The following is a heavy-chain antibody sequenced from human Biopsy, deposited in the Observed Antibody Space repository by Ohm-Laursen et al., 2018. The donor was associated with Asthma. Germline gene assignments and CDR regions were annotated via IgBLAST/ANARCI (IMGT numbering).Heavy chain of an antibody. CDR1: GGSISSGAYY. V-gene: IGHV4-30-4*01. D-gene: IGHD6-6*01. CDR3: ARASLAARANWFDP. J-gene: IGHJ5*02. Sequence: PSETLSLTCTVSGGSISSGAYYWSWIRQPPGKGLEWIGYIYYSGSTSHNPSLTSRLTISVDTSKNQFSLKLTSVTAADTAVYYCARASLAARANWFDPWGQGTLVSVSS. CDR2: IYYSGST.